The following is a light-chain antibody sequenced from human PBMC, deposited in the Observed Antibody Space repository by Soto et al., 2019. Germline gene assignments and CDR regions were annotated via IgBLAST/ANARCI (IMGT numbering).Light chain of an antibody. CDR3: SSYTSSSTLV. CDR1: SSDVGAYNY. J-gene: IGLJ1*01. CDR2: EVN. Sequence: QSVLTQPASVSGSPGQSITVSCTGTSSDVGAYNYVSWYQQHPGKAPKLLIYEVNIRPSGVSYRFSGSKSGNTASLTISGLQAEDEADYYCSSYTSSSTLVFGTGTKVTV. V-gene: IGLV2-14*01.